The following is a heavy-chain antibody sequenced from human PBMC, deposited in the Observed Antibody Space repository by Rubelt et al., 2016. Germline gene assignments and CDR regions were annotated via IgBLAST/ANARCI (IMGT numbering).Heavy chain of an antibody. CDR1: GGSISSSSYY. CDR2: MYYSGST. D-gene: IGHD3-10*01. J-gene: IGHJ6*02. Sequence: QLQLQESGPGLVKPSETLSLTCTVSGGSISSSSYYWGWIRQPPGKGLEWIGYMYYSGSTNYNPSLKSRVTISMDTSKNQFFLKLSSVTAADTAVYYCARDSEVRGAYYYYGMDVWGQGTTVTVSS. V-gene: IGHV4-61*05. CDR3: ARDSEVRGAYYYYGMDV.